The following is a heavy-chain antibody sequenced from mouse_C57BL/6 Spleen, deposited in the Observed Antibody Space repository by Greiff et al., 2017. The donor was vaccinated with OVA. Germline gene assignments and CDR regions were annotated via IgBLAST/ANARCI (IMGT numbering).Heavy chain of an antibody. Sequence: VQLQQSGPGLVKPSQSLFLTCSITGFPITSGYYWIWIRQSPGKPLEWMGYITHSGETFYNPSLQSPISITRDTSKNQFFLQVNSVTTEDTAMYYCAGDTGNYYAMDYWGQGTSGTVSS. CDR3: AGDTGNYYAMDY. CDR1: GFPITSGYY. CDR2: ITHSGET. V-gene: IGHV12-3*01. J-gene: IGHJ4*01. D-gene: IGHD2-1*01.